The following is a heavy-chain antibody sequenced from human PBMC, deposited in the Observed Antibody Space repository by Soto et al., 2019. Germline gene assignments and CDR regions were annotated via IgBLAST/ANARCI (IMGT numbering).Heavy chain of an antibody. CDR1: GPRFSNYA. CDR2: ITDNGKST. V-gene: IGHV3-23*01. Sequence: PGGSLRLSCTGSGPRFSNYAMTWVRQAPGKGLEWVSSITDNGKSTYYAESVKGRFTISRDNSRNTLYLEMNSLRAEDTAVFYCAARDGRWLPYCSDYWGQGALVTVSS. J-gene: IGHJ4*02. D-gene: IGHD3-22*01. CDR3: AARDGRWLPYCSDY.